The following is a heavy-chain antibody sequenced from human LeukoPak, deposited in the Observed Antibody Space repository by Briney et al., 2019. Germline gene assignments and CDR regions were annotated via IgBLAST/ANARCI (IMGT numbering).Heavy chain of an antibody. D-gene: IGHD3-9*01. J-gene: IGHJ3*02. CDR3: ARDLAINDAFDI. CDR1: GYSISSGYY. V-gene: IGHV4-38-2*02. Sequence: SETLSLTCAVSGYSISSGYYWGWIRPPPGKGLEWIGSIYHSGSTYYNPSLKSRVTISVDTSKNQFSLKLSSVTAADTAVYYCARDLAINDAFDIWGQGTRVTVSS. CDR2: IYHSGST.